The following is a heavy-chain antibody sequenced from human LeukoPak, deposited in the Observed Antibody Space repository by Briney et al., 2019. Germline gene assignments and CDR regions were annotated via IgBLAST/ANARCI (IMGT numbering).Heavy chain of an antibody. CDR2: ISGSGGST. Sequence: GGSLRLSCAASGFTFSSYAMSWVRQAPGKGLEWVSAISGSGGSTYYADSVKGRFTISRDNSKNTLYLQMNSLRAEDTAVYYCARDSGPQLAPAHDAFDIWGQGTMVTVSS. CDR3: ARDSGPQLAPAHDAFDI. J-gene: IGHJ3*02. D-gene: IGHD6-13*01. CDR1: GFTFSSYA. V-gene: IGHV3-23*01.